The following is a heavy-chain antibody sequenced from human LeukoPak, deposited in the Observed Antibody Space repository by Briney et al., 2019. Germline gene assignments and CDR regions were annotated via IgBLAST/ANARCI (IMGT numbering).Heavy chain of an antibody. CDR3: AKDNDILTGPPGSFDY. CDR1: GFTFDDYA. D-gene: IGHD3-9*01. Sequence: GGSLRLSCAASGFTFDDYAMHWVRQAPGKGLERVSGISWNSGSIGYADSVKGRFTISRDNAKNSLYPQMNSLRAEDTALYYCAKDNDILTGPPGSFDYWGQGSLVTVSS. J-gene: IGHJ4*02. CDR2: ISWNSGSI. V-gene: IGHV3-9*01.